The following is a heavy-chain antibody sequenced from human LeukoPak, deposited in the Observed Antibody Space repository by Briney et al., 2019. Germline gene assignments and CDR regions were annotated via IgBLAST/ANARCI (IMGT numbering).Heavy chain of an antibody. Sequence: SETLSLTCTVSGGSISSYYWSWIRQPPGKRLEWVGYIYYSGSTSYNPSLKSRVTISVDASKNQISLKLSSVTAADTAVYYCARDLGVMVRAFDIWGQGTMVTVSS. J-gene: IGHJ3*02. D-gene: IGHD5-18*01. CDR3: ARDLGVMVRAFDI. CDR2: IYYSGST. V-gene: IGHV4-59*01. CDR1: GGSISSYY.